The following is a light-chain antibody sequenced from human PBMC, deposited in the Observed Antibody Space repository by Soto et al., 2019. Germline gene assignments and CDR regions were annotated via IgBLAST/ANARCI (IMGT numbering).Light chain of an antibody. Sequence: QSALTHPPSVSGSPGQSVTISCTGGISDVGYYSRVSWYQQPPGTAPKLIIYMVNNRPSGVPDRFSGSRSGNTASLTISGLQAEDEADYYCSLFTINSTWLFGGGTQLTVL. CDR1: ISDVGYYSR. V-gene: IGLV2-18*01. CDR3: SLFTINSTWL. CDR2: MVN. J-gene: IGLJ3*02.